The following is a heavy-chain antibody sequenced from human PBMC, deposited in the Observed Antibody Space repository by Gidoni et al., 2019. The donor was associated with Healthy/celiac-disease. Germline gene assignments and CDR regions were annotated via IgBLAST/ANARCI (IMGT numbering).Heavy chain of an antibody. J-gene: IGHJ4*02. CDR2: IYYSGST. CDR3: ARRPVGGMNCTNGVCYVPDY. D-gene: IGHD2-8*01. CDR1: GGSISSSSYY. Sequence: QLQLQESGPGLVKPSETLSLTCTVSGGSISSSSYYWGGTRQPPGKGLEWIGSIYYSGSTYYNPSLKSRVTISVDTSKNQFSLKLSSVTAADTAVYYCARRPVGGMNCTNGVCYVPDYWGQGTLVTVSS. V-gene: IGHV4-39*01.